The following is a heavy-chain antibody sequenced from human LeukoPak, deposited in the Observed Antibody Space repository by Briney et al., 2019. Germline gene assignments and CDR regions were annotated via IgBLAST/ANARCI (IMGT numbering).Heavy chain of an antibody. D-gene: IGHD6-19*01. J-gene: IGHJ4*02. CDR3: STTLAGLYYFDS. V-gene: IGHV3-15*01. Sequence: GGSLRLSCTASGFTFGDYAMSWFRQAPGKGLEWVGRIKSKTDGGTTDYAAPVKGRFTVSRDDSRNTLFLQMDSLKTEDTAVYYCSTTLAGLYYFDSWGQGTLVTVSS. CDR1: GFTFGDYA. CDR2: IKSKTDGGTT.